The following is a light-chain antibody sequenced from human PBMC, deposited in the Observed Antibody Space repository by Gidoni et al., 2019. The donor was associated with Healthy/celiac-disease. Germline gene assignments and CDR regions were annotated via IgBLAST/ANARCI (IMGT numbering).Light chain of an antibody. J-gene: IGKJ1*01. CDR3: QQYDNLPQT. V-gene: IGKV1-33*01. CDR2: DAS. CDR1: QDISNY. Sequence: IQMTQSPSSLSASVVDRVTITCQASQDISNYLNWYQQKPGKAPKLLIYDASNLETGVPARFSGRGSGTDFTFTIISLQPEDSAKYYCQQYDNLPQTFGQGTKVEIK.